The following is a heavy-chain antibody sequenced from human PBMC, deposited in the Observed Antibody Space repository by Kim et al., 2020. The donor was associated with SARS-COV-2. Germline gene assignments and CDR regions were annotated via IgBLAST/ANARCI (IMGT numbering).Heavy chain of an antibody. J-gene: IGHJ4*02. CDR3: ARDPSGVNYFDY. Sequence: GGSLRLSCAASGFTFNNYAMHWVRQAPGKGLEWVAVISYDGSHKYYADSVKGRFTISRDNSKNTLYLQMNSLRAEDTAVYYCARDPSGVNYFDYWGQGTL. V-gene: IGHV3-30*04. CDR1: GFTFNNYA. CDR2: ISYDGSHK. D-gene: IGHD6-19*01.